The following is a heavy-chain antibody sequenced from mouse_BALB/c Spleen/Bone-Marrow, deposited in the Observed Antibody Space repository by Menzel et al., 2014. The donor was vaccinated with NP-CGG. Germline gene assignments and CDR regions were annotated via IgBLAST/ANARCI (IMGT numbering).Heavy chain of an antibody. CDR1: GYPFTDYN. CDR2: IYPHTSDT. D-gene: IGHD4-1*01. Sequence: EVKLVESGPELVKPGASVKISCKASGYPFTDYNMHWVKQSHGKSLEWIGYIYPHTSDTGYNQKFKSKATLTVDISSSTAYMVLRSLISEDSAVYYCARSGSYFDYWGQGTTLTVSS. CDR3: ARSGSYFDY. J-gene: IGHJ2*01. V-gene: IGHV1S29*02.